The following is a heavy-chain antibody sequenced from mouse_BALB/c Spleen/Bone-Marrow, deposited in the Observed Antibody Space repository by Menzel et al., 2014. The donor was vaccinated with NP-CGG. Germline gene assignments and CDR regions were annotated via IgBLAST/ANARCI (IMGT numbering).Heavy chain of an antibody. J-gene: IGHJ4*01. CDR3: AKRGGANHESSYAMDY. CDR1: GFSLTDYG. V-gene: IGHV2-5-1*01. CDR2: IWRSGST. Sequence: VQLQESGPSLVQPSQSLSITCTVSGFSLTDYGVHWVRQSPGKGLEWLGLIWRSGSTDYNPAFMSRLSTTKDNSKSQVFFKMNSLQAYDTAIYYCAKRGGANHESSYAMDYWGQGTAPTVSS. D-gene: IGHD6-1*01.